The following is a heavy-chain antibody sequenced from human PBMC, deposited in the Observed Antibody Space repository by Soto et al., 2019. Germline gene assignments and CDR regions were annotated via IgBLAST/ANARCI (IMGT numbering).Heavy chain of an antibody. V-gene: IGHV3-30*18. J-gene: IGHJ4*02. CDR1: GFTFSDYA. CDR3: AKGGRQWLVTSDFNY. CDR2: VSHDGRNT. D-gene: IGHD6-19*01. Sequence: VQLVESGGGVVQPGRSLRLSCAASGFTFSDYAMHWVRQAPGKGLEWVAVVSHDGRNTHYADSVKGRFTISRDSSQNTVSLEMPSLRAEDTAVYYCAKGGRQWLVTSDFNYWGPGALVTVSS.